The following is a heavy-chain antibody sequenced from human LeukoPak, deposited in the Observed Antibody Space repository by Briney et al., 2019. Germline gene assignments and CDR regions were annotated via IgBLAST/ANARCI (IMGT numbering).Heavy chain of an antibody. CDR2: ITNSSSTI. Sequence: GGSLRLSCAASGFTFSRYSMNWVRQAPGKGLEWVSYITNSSSTIFYADSVKGRFTISRDNAKNSLYLQMSSLRAEDTAVYYCTTAKNDHWGQGTLVTVYS. CDR1: GFTFSRYS. J-gene: IGHJ4*02. V-gene: IGHV3-48*04. CDR3: TTAKNDH.